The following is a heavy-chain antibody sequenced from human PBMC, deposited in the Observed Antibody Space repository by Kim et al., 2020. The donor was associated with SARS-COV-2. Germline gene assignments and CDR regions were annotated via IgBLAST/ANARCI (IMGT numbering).Heavy chain of an antibody. D-gene: IGHD3-10*01. J-gene: IGHJ6*03. Sequence: YAGSVKGRFTISRDNAKNTLYLQMNSLRAEDTAVYYCARGAMVRGAYYMDVWGKGTTVTVSS. CDR3: ARGAMVRGAYYMDV. V-gene: IGHV3-74*01.